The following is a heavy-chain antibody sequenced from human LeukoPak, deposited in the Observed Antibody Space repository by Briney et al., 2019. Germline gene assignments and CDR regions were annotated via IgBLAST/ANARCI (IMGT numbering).Heavy chain of an antibody. D-gene: IGHD3-22*01. V-gene: IGHV3-21*06. J-gene: IGHJ3*01. Sequence: PGGSLRLSCAASGFXLTNYSMNWVRQAPGKGLEWVSSISSSGNYMYYAESVKGRFTTSRDNAKSSLALQMSSLRAEDTAIYYCAAFFYDSSGYRSFDFWGQGTMVTVSS. CDR1: GFXLTNYS. CDR2: ISSSGNYM. CDR3: AAFFYDSSGYRSFDF.